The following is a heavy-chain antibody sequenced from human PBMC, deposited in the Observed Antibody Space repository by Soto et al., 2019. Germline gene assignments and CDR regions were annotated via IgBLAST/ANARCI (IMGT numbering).Heavy chain of an antibody. CDR2: IKQAGSDK. CDR1: GFTFSTYW. D-gene: IGHD2-15*01. V-gene: IGHV3-7*04. Sequence: EVQLVESGGGLVKPGGSLRLSCAASGFTFSTYWMTWFRQAPGKGLGWVANIKQAGSDKYYVESVKGRFTISRDNAKDSLHLQSNSLRAEDTAVYYCVRSRYGGCCDFWGQGTLVTVSS. J-gene: IGHJ4*02. CDR3: VRSRYGGCCDF.